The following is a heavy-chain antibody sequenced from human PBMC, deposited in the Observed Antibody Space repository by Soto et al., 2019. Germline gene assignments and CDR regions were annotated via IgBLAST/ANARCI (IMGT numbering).Heavy chain of an antibody. CDR3: AKDLPLMYPVETAMVTPGVY. V-gene: IGHV3-30*18. Sequence: QVQLVESGGGVVQPGRSLRLSCAASGFTFSSYGMHWVRQAPGKGLEWVAVISYDGSNKYYADSVKGRFTISRDNSKNTLYLQMNSLRAEDTAVYYCAKDLPLMYPVETAMVTPGVYWGQGTLVTVSS. CDR1: GFTFSSYG. D-gene: IGHD5-18*01. J-gene: IGHJ4*02. CDR2: ISYDGSNK.